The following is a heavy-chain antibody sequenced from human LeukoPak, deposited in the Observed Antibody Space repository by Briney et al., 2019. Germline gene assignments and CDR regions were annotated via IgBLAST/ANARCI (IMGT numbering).Heavy chain of an antibody. V-gene: IGHV3-53*01. J-gene: IGHJ3*02. Sequence: PGGSLRLSCAASGFTVSSNYMSWVRQAPGKGLEWVSVIYSGGTTYYADPVKGRFTISRDNSNNTLYLQTNSLRAEDTAVYYCARGPVTRFEIWGQGTMVTVSS. CDR3: ARGPVTRFEI. CDR1: GFTVSSNY. CDR2: IYSGGTT. D-gene: IGHD4-17*01.